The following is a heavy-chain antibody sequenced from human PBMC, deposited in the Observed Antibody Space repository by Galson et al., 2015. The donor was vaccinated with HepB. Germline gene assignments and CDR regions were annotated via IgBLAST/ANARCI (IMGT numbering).Heavy chain of an antibody. J-gene: IGHJ6*03. CDR3: ARERHMDV. CDR2: INSNSGAT. V-gene: IGHV1-2*02. CDR1: GYTFTDYY. Sequence: SVKVSCKASGYTFTDYYIHWVRQAPGQGLEWMGWINSNSGATNYAQRFQGRVTMTRDTSITTAYMELNSLISDDTAAYFCARERHMDVWGKGTTVIVSS.